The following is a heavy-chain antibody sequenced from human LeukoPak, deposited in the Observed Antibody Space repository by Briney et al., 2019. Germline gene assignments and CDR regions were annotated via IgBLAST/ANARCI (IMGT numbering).Heavy chain of an antibody. Sequence: GASVKVSCKASGGTVSSYAISWVRQAPGQGLEWMGRIIPIFGTANYAQKFQRRVTITTDESTSTAYMELSSLRSEDTAVYYCARDWDKYGGYATAWGQGTLVTVSS. CDR2: IIPIFGTA. CDR1: GGTVSSYA. D-gene: IGHD5-12*01. V-gene: IGHV1-69*05. J-gene: IGHJ4*02. CDR3: ARDWDKYGGYATA.